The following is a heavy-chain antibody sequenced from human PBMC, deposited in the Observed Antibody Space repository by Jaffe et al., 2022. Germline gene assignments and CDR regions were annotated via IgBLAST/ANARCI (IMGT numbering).Heavy chain of an antibody. Sequence: EVQLVESGGGLVKPGGSLRLSCAASGFTFSSYSMNWVRQAPGKGLEWVSSISSSSSYIYYADSVKGRFTISRDNAKNSLYLQMNSLRAEDTAVYYCARVTGGYLGAFDIWGQGTMVTVSS. CDR1: GFTFSSYS. CDR2: ISSSSSYI. D-gene: IGHD3-16*02. V-gene: IGHV3-21*01. J-gene: IGHJ3*02. CDR3: ARVTGGYLGAFDI.